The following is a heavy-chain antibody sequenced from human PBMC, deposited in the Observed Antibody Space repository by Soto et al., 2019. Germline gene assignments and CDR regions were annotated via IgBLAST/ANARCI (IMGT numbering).Heavy chain of an antibody. CDR1: GFTFSSCT. J-gene: IGHJ6*02. CDR3: SGCSGGACHQNYGMDV. V-gene: IGHV3-21*01. Sequence: EVHLVESGGGLVKPGGSLRLSCAVSGFTFSSCTMNWVRQAPGKGLEWVSSISPSTSHIYYADSVKGRFIISRDNVKNSLFLQTNSPRAEDTAVYYCSGCSGGACHQNYGMDVWGQGTTVTVSS. D-gene: IGHD2-15*01. CDR2: ISPSTSHI.